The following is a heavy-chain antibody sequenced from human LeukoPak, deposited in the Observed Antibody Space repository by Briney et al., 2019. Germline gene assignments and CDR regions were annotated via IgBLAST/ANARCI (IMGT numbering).Heavy chain of an antibody. CDR3: AKDLSSSPGY. Sequence: AGGSLRLSCVASGFTFSNSWMNWVRQAPGKGLEWVAVISYDGSNKYYADSVKGRFTISRDNSKNTLYLQMNSLRAEDTAVYYCAKDLSSSPGYWGQGTLVTVSS. D-gene: IGHD6-13*01. V-gene: IGHV3-30*18. J-gene: IGHJ4*02. CDR2: ISYDGSNK. CDR1: GFTFSNSW.